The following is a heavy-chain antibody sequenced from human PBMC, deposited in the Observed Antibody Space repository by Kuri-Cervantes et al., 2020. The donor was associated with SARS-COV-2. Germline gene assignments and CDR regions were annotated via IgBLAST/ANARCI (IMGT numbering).Heavy chain of an antibody. CDR3: AKSGEDRYYYYYYMDV. CDR2: INWNGGST. D-gene: IGHD1-26*01. CDR1: GFTFDDYG. J-gene: IGHJ6*03. V-gene: IGHV3-23*01. Sequence: GESLKISCAASGFTFDDYGMSWVRQAPGKGLEWVSGINWNGGSTYYADSVKGRFTISRDNSKNTLYLQMNSLRAEDTAVYYCAKSGEDRYYYYYYMDVWGKGTTVTVSS.